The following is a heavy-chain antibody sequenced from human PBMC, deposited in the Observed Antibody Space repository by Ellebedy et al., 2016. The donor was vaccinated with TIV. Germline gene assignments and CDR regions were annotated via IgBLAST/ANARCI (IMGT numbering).Heavy chain of an antibody. Sequence: GGSLRLSXAASGFIFNSFAMSWVRQAPGRGLEWVSGISDSFSTYYADSVRGRFTISRDNSKNTLYLQMNSLRAEDTAVYYCAKGEALVWFGEHYCFDYWGLGTRVTVSS. CDR1: GFIFNSFA. J-gene: IGHJ4*02. CDR2: ISDSFST. V-gene: IGHV3-23*01. D-gene: IGHD3-10*01. CDR3: AKGEALVWFGEHYCFDY.